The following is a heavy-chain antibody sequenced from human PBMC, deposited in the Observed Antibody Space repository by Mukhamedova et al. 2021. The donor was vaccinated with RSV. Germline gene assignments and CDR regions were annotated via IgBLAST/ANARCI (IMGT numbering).Heavy chain of an antibody. V-gene: IGHV3-21*01. J-gene: IGHJ6*03. CDR2: ISSGSSYI. CDR3: ARTVVAYYYYMDV. Sequence: EWVSSISSGSSYIYYADSVKGRFTISRDNAKNSLYLQMNSLRAEDTAVYYCARTVVAYYYYMDVWGKGTTVTVSS. D-gene: IGHD2-15*01.